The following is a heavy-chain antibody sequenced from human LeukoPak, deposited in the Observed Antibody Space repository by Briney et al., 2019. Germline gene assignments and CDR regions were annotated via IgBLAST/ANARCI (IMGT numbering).Heavy chain of an antibody. D-gene: IGHD3-9*01. CDR2: ISGSGGST. CDR3: AKDRLRYFDWLLF. Sequence: GGSLRLSCAASGFTFSSYAMSWVRQAPGKGLEWVSAISGSGGSTYYADSVKGRFTISRDNSKNTLYLQMNGLRAEDTAVYYCAKDRLRYFDWLLFWGQGTLVTVSS. J-gene: IGHJ4*02. V-gene: IGHV3-23*01. CDR1: GFTFSSYA.